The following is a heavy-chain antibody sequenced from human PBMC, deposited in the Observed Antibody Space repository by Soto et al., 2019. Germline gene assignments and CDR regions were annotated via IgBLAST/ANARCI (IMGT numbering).Heavy chain of an antibody. CDR1: GGSISSYY. CDR3: ARHLGYYDFWSGYNNWFDP. J-gene: IGHJ5*02. CDR2: IYYSGST. D-gene: IGHD3-3*01. V-gene: IGHV4-59*08. Sequence: SETLSLTCTVSGGSISSYYWSWIRQPPGKGLEWIGYIYYSGSTNYNPSLKSRVTISVDTSKNQFSLKLSSVTAADTAVYYCARHLGYYDFWSGYNNWFDPWGQGTLVTVSS.